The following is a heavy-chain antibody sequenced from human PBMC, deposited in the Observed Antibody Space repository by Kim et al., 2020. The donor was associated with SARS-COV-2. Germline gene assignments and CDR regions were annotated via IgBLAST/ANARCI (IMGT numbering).Heavy chain of an antibody. D-gene: IGHD4-17*01. J-gene: IGHJ4*02. V-gene: IGHV3-23*01. Sequence: ADSGKGRFTIPRDNSKNSLYLQMNGLRAEDTAVYYCAKGGVTTGEYFDYWGQGTLVTVSS. CDR3: AKGGVTTGEYFDY.